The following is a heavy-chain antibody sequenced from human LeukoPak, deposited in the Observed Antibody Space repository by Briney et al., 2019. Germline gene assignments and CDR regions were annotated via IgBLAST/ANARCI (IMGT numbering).Heavy chain of an antibody. CDR3: ARARSTRYDFWSGPPGYMDV. D-gene: IGHD3-3*01. J-gene: IGHJ6*03. V-gene: IGHV1-24*01. Sequence: ASVRVSCKVSGYTLTELSMHWVRQAPGKGLEWMGGFDPEDGETIYAQKFQGRVTITTDESTSTAYMELSSLRSEDTAVYYCARARSTRYDFWSGPPGYMDVWGKGTTVTVSS. CDR2: FDPEDGET. CDR1: GYTLTELS.